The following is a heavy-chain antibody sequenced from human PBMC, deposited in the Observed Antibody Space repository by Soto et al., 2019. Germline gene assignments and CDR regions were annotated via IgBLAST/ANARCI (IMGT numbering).Heavy chain of an antibody. Sequence: GGSLRLSCAASGFTFDDYAMHWVRQAPGKGLEWVSGISWNSGSIGYADSVKGRFTISRDNAKNSLYLQMNSLRAEDTALYYCAKGANWSLFDPWGQGTLVTVSS. V-gene: IGHV3-9*01. D-gene: IGHD3-3*01. CDR2: ISWNSGSI. J-gene: IGHJ5*02. CDR1: GFTFDDYA. CDR3: AKGANWSLFDP.